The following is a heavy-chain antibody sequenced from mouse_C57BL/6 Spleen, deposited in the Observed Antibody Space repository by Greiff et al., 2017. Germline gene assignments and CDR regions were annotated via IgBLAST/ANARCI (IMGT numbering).Heavy chain of an antibody. CDR3: TRGAYYYGSSYVNY. D-gene: IGHD1-1*01. V-gene: IGHV1-5*01. CDR2: IYPGNSYT. Sequence: VQLQQSGTVLARPGASVKMSCKTSGYTFTSYWMHWVKQRPGQGLEWIGAIYPGNSYTSYNQKFKGKAKLTAVTSASTAYMELSSLTNEDSAVYYCTRGAYYYGSSYVNYWGQGTTLTVSS. J-gene: IGHJ2*01. CDR1: GYTFTSYW.